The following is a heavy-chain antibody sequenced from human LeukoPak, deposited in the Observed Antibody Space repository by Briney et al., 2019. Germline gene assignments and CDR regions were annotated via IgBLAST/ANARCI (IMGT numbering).Heavy chain of an antibody. D-gene: IGHD1-26*01. Sequence: AASVKVSCKASGYTFTSYGISWVRQAPGQGLEWVGWISANNGDTDYAQKFQARVTMTTDTSTSTAYMELRSLRSDDTAVYYCVRESHVSREDSWGQGTLVTVSS. CDR1: GYTFTSYG. CDR2: ISANNGDT. V-gene: IGHV1-18*01. CDR3: VRESHVSREDS. J-gene: IGHJ4*02.